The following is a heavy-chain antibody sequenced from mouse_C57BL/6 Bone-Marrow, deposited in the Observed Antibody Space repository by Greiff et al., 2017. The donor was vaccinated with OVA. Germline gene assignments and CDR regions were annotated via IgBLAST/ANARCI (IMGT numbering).Heavy chain of an antibody. Sequence: EVQLVESGPGLVKPSQSLSLTCSVTGYSITSGYYWNWIRQFPGNKLEWMGYISYDGSNNYNPSLKNRISITRDTSKNQFFLKLNSVTTEDTATYYCARDTGLLLDAMDYWGQGTSVTVSS. D-gene: IGHD3-3*01. CDR3: ARDTGLLLDAMDY. V-gene: IGHV3-6*01. CDR2: ISYDGSN. J-gene: IGHJ4*01. CDR1: GYSITSGYY.